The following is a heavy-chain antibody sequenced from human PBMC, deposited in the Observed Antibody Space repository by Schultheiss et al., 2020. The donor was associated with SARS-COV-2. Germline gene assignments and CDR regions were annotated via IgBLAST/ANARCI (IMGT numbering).Heavy chain of an antibody. CDR1: GGSISSSSYY. J-gene: IGHJ6*02. D-gene: IGHD4-23*01. V-gene: IGHV4-39*07. CDR2: INHSGST. CDR3: ARVNGGKSRVYYYGMDV. Sequence: SETLSLTCTVSGGSISSSSYYWSWIRQPPGKGLEWIGEINHSGSTNYNPSLKSRVTISVDTSKNQFSLKLSSVTAADTAVYYCARVNGGKSRVYYYGMDVWGQGTTVTVSS.